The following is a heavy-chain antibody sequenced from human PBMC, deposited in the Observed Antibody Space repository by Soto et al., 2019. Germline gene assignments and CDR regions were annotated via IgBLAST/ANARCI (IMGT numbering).Heavy chain of an antibody. J-gene: IGHJ2*01. CDR3: ARGTNGGQQLGYYDL. CDR1: GGTFSNYP. Sequence: SVKVSCKASGGTFSNYPISWVRQAPGQGLEWMGGIIPIFGTVNYAQKFQGRVTITADESTSTAYMELSSLRSEDTAVYYCARGTNGGQQLGYYDLGGRGTLDTVSS. V-gene: IGHV1-69*13. D-gene: IGHD3-22*01. CDR2: IIPIFGTV.